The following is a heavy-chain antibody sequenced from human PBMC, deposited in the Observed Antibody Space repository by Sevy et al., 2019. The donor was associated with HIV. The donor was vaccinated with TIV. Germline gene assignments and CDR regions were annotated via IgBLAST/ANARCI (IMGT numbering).Heavy chain of an antibody. Sequence: SETLSLTCTVSGGSISSDNYYWTWIRQHPGKGLEWIGYIYYRGNTYYNPSFKSRVSISIDKSKNQFSLRLSSVTAADTAVYYCARDHGYSNGWFPYYYYYGMDVWGQGTTVTVSS. CDR1: GGSISSDNYY. CDR2: IYYRGNT. D-gene: IGHD5-18*01. CDR3: ARDHGYSNGWFPYYYYYGMDV. J-gene: IGHJ6*02. V-gene: IGHV4-31*03.